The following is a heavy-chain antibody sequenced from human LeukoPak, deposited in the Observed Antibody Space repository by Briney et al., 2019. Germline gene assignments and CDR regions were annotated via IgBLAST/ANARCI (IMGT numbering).Heavy chain of an antibody. CDR3: AKDPLWFGELLFDY. D-gene: IGHD3-10*01. J-gene: IGHJ4*02. V-gene: IGHV3-43*02. CDR2: ISGDGGST. CDR1: GFTFDDYA. Sequence: GGSLRLSCAASGFTFDDYAMHWVRQAPGKGLEWVSLISGDGGSTYYADSVKGRFTISRDNSKNSLYLQMNSLRTEDTALYYCAKDPLWFGELLFDYWGQGTLVTASS.